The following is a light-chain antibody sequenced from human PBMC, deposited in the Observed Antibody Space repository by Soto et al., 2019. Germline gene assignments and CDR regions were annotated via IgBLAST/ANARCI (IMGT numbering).Light chain of an antibody. CDR3: CSYAGSYTLV. J-gene: IGLJ2*01. Sequence: QSALTQPRSVSGSPGQSVTISCTGTSNDVGDYHYVSWYQQHPGKAPKLMIYDVDKRPSGVPDRFSGSKSGNTASLAISGLQAEDEADYYCCSYAGSYTLVFGGGTKLTVL. CDR1: SNDVGDYHY. CDR2: DVD. V-gene: IGLV2-11*01.